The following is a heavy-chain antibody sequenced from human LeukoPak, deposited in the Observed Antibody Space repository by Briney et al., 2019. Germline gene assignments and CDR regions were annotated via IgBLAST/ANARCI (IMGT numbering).Heavy chain of an antibody. D-gene: IGHD6-13*01. J-gene: IGHJ4*02. CDR2: INPNSGGT. CDR3: ARRYSSSWSNFDY. CDR1: GYTFTGYY. V-gene: IGHV1-2*02. Sequence: ASVTVSCKASGYTFTGYYMHWVRQAPAQGLEWMGWINPNSGGTNYAQKFQGRVTMTRDTSISTAYMELSRLRSDDTAVYYCARRYSSSWSNFDYWGQGTLVTVSS.